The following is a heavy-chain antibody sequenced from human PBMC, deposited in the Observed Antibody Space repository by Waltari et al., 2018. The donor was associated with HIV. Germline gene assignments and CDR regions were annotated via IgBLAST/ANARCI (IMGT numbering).Heavy chain of an antibody. CDR2: IKSKTDGGTT. V-gene: IGHV3-15*01. CDR3: TTATVPYDSSGTDAFDI. CDR1: GFTFINSW. D-gene: IGHD3-22*01. J-gene: IGHJ3*02. Sequence: EVQLVESGGGLVKPGGSLRLSCDASGFTFINSWMSWVRQAPGKGLEWVGRIKSKTDGGTTDYAAPVKGRFTISRDDSKNTLYLQMNSLKTEDTAVYYCTTATVPYDSSGTDAFDIWGQGTMVTVSS.